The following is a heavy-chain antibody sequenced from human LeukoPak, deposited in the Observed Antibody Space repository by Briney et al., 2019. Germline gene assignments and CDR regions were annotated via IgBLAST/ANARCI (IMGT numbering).Heavy chain of an antibody. J-gene: IGHJ5*02. Sequence: GASVKVSCKASGYTFTSYYMHWVRQAPGQGLEWMGIINPSGGSTSYAQKFQGRVTMTRDTSTSTVYMELSSLRSEDTAVYYCAREGYSYGYEHGWFDPWGQGTLVTVSS. CDR2: INPSGGST. V-gene: IGHV1-46*01. D-gene: IGHD5-18*01. CDR3: AREGYSYGYEHGWFDP. CDR1: GYTFTSYY.